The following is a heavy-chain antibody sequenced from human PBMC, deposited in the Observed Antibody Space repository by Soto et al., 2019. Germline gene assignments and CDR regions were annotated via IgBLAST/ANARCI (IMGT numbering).Heavy chain of an antibody. CDR1: GGSFSGYY. Sequence: ASETLSLTCAVYGGSFSGYYWSWIRQPPGKGLEWIGEINHSGSTNYNPSLKSRVTISVDTSKNQFSLKLSSVTAADTAVYYCARGLEVGATTGPHYYYYYGMDVWGQGTTVTVSS. J-gene: IGHJ6*02. CDR2: INHSGST. CDR3: ARGLEVGATTGPHYYYYYGMDV. V-gene: IGHV4-34*01. D-gene: IGHD1-26*01.